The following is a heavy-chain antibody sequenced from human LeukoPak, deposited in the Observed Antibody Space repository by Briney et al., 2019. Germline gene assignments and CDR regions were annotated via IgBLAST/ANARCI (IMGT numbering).Heavy chain of an antibody. CDR3: ARDSSSNWIFDY. CDR2: ISSSSSTI. V-gene: IGHV3-48*02. Sequence: PGGSLRLSCADSGFTVSSKYMSWVRQAPGKGLEWVAFISSSSSTIYYADSVKGRFTISRDNAKNSLYLQMNSLRDEDTAVYYCARDSSSNWIFDYWGQGTLVTVSS. J-gene: IGHJ4*02. CDR1: GFTVSSKY. D-gene: IGHD6-13*01.